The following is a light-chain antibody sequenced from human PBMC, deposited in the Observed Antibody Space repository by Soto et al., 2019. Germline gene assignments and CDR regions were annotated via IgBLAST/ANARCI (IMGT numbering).Light chain of an antibody. CDR3: QERSNWIT. CDR1: QSVKTY. V-gene: IGKV3-11*01. CDR2: DAS. J-gene: IGKJ5*01. Sequence: EIVLTQSPATLSLSPGERATLSCRASQSVKTYVAWYQQKPGQAPRLLLYDASNRAPAIPARFSGSGSGTDFPLTISSLEPEDFAVYYCQERSNWITFGQGTRLEMK.